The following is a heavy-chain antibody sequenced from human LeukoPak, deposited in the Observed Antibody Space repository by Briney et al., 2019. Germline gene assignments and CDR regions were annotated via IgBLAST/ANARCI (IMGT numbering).Heavy chain of an antibody. CDR3: GRGDPDY. V-gene: IGHV3-21*01. J-gene: IGHJ4*02. Sequence: PGGSLGLSCAASGFTFNSYTMHWVRQAPGKGLEWVSAISTTSTYIYYADSVKGRFTISRDNAKNSLYLQMNNLRAEDTAVYYCGRGDPDYWGQGTMVTVSS. CDR1: GFTFNSYT. CDR2: ISTTSTYI.